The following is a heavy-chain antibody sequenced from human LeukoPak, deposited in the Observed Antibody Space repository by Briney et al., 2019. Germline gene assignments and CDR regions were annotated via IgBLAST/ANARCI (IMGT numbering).Heavy chain of an antibody. J-gene: IGHJ5*02. CDR3: VRGVGVSRFNYFDP. CDR1: GFTFSSYG. D-gene: IGHD6-13*01. Sequence: GGSLRLSCVASGFTFSSYGMHWVRQAPGKGLEWVAVIWYDASNKYYADSVKGRFTISRDNSKNTLFLQMNSLRDDDTAVYYCVRGVGVSRFNYFDPWGQGTLVIVSS. V-gene: IGHV3-33*08. CDR2: IWYDASNK.